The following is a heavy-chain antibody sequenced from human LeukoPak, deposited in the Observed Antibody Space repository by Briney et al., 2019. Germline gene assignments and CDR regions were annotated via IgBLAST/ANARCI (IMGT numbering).Heavy chain of an antibody. V-gene: IGHV3-33*01. D-gene: IGHD4-11*01. J-gene: IGHJ3*02. CDR2: IWYDGGNK. CDR1: GFTFSSYG. Sequence: GGSLRLSRAASGFTFSSYGMHWVRQAPGKGLEWVAVIWYDGGNKYYADSVKGRFTISRDNSKNTLYLQMNSLRAEDTAVYYCARENSRLDGDAFDIWGQGTMVTVSS. CDR3: ARENSRLDGDAFDI.